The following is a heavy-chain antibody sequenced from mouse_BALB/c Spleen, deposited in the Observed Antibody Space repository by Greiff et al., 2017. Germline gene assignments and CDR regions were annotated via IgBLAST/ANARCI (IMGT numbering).Heavy chain of an antibody. CDR2: ISYSGST. D-gene: IGHD2-1*01. Sequence: EVQLQQSGPGLVKPSQSLSLTCTVTGYSITSDYAWNWIRQFPGNKLEWMGYISYSGSTSYNPSLKSRISITRDTSKNQFFLQLNSVTTEDTATYYCASPTGKFAYWGQGTLVTVSA. J-gene: IGHJ3*01. CDR3: ASPTGKFAY. CDR1: GYSITSDYA. V-gene: IGHV3-2*02.